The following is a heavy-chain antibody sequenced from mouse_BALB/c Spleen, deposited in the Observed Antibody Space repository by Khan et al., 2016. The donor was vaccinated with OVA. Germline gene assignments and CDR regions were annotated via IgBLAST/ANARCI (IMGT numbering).Heavy chain of an antibody. D-gene: IGHD2-2*01. CDR3: ARSLVDYHGMDY. V-gene: IGHV5-9-3*01. CDR1: GFTFSSYA. CDR2: ISSGGHYT. J-gene: IGHJ4*01. Sequence: EVELVESGGGLVKTGGSLKLSCSASGFTFSSYAMSWVRQTPEKRLELVATISSGGHYTFYTDSVQGRFTISRDNARNTLYLQMSSLRSEDTAMYYCARSLVDYHGMDYLGQGTSVTVSS.